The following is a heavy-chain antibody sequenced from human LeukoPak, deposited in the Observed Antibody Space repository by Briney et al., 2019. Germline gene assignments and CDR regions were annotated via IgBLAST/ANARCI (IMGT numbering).Heavy chain of an antibody. CDR2: IIPIFGTA. Sequence: GASVKVSCKASGYTFTSYYMHWVRQAPGQGLEWMGGIIPIFGTANYAQKFQGRVTITADKSTSTAYMELSGLRSDDTAVYYCARANMVRGVGLFFDRNWFDPWGQGTLVTVSS. CDR1: GYTFTSYY. CDR3: ARANMVRGVGLFFDRNWFDP. D-gene: IGHD3-10*01. V-gene: IGHV1-69*06. J-gene: IGHJ5*02.